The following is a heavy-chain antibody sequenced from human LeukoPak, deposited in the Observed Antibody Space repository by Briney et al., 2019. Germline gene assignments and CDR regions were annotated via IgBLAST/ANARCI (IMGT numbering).Heavy chain of an antibody. V-gene: IGHV4-59*01. CDR2: IYYSGST. CDR1: GGSISSYY. CDR3: ARGRPPDY. Sequence: SETLSLTCTVSGGSISSYYWSWIRQPPGKGLEWIGYIYYSGSTNYNPSLKSRVTISVDTSKNQFSLKLSSVTAADTAVYYCARGRPPDYWGQGTLVTVSS. J-gene: IGHJ4*02.